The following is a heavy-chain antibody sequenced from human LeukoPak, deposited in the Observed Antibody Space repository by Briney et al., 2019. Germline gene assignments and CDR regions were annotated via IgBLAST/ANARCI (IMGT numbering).Heavy chain of an antibody. J-gene: IGHJ4*02. D-gene: IGHD6-13*01. V-gene: IGHV4-38-2*02. CDR1: GYSISSGYY. CDR2: IYHSGST. CDR3: ARAGTGYSSSLHDY. Sequence: SETLSLTCTVSGYSISSGYYWGWIRQPPGKGLEWIGSIYHSGSTYYNPSLKSRVTISVDTSKNQFSLKLSSVTAADTAVYYCARAGTGYSSSLHDYWGQGTLVTVSS.